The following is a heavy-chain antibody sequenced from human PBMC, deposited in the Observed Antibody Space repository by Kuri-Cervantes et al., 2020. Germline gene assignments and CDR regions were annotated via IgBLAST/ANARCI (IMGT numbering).Heavy chain of an antibody. CDR1: GFTFNKYV. D-gene: IGHD2-2*01. CDR3: ANIPAAMESYYYGMDV. Sequence: GGSLRLSCAASGFTFNKYVVSWVRQAPGKGLEWVANINQDGSEKYYVDPVKGRFTISRDNAKNSLYLQMNSLRDEDTAVYYCANIPAAMESYYYGMDVWGQGTTVTVSS. V-gene: IGHV3-7*01. J-gene: IGHJ6*02. CDR2: INQDGSEK.